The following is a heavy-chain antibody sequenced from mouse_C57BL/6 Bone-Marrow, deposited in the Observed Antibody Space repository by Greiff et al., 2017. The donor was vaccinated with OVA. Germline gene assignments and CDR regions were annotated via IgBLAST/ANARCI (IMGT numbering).Heavy chain of an antibody. CDR2: INPGSGGT. CDR3: ARYYYSNRGYYFDY. Sequence: VQLVESGAELVRPGTSVKVSCKASGYAFTNYLIEWVKQRPGQGLEWIGVINPGSGGTNYNEKFKGKATLTADKSSSTAYMQLSSLTSEDSAVYFCARYYYSNRGYYFDYWGQGTTLTVSS. J-gene: IGHJ2*01. CDR1: GYAFTNYL. V-gene: IGHV1-54*01. D-gene: IGHD2-5*01.